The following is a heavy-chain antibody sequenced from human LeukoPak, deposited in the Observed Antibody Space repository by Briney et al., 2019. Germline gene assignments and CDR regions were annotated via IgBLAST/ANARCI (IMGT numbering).Heavy chain of an antibody. D-gene: IGHD5-12*01. CDR3: AKGGVYSGYAFDP. CDR1: GFTFSSYD. V-gene: IGHV3-30*02. Sequence: GGSLRLSCAASGFTFSSYDMYWVRQAPGKGLDWVAFVRYDGSQKYYADSVKGRFTLSRDNSKNTVYLQMNSLRAEDTAVYYCAKGGVYSGYAFDPWGQGTLVTVSS. CDR2: VRYDGSQK. J-gene: IGHJ5*02.